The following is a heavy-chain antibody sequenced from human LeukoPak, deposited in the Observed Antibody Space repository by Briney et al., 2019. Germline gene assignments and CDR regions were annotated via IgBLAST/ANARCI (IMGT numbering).Heavy chain of an antibody. V-gene: IGHV4-31*03. CDR2: IFYTGST. Sequence: TLSLTCTVSGDSISSGGHYWNWLRQRPGKGLEWIVYIFYTGSTYYNPSLKSRVTISVDTSKNQFSLKLSSVTAADTAVYYCARSPGIWNEYGRLEYWGQGALVTVSS. CDR1: GDSISSGGHY. J-gene: IGHJ4*02. CDR3: ARSPGIWNEYGRLEY. D-gene: IGHD1-1*01.